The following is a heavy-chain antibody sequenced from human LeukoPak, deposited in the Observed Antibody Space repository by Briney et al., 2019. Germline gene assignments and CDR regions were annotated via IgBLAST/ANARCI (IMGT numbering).Heavy chain of an antibody. J-gene: IGHJ4*02. Sequence: SETLSLTCSVSGGSISSYYWSWIRQPAGKGLEWIGRIYSSGSTNYNPSPKTRVTMSLDTSKNQFSLNLTTVTAADTAVYYCARTSARGAQFDYWGQGTLVTVSS. CDR1: GGSISSYY. D-gene: IGHD3-10*01. CDR2: IYSSGST. V-gene: IGHV4-4*07. CDR3: ARTSARGAQFDY.